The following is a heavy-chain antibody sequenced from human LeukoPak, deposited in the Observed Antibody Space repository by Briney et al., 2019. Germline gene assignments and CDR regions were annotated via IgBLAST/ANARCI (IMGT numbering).Heavy chain of an antibody. D-gene: IGHD3-10*01. V-gene: IGHV3-23*01. CDR2: ISTSSVTT. CDR1: GFTFSSYA. Sequence: PGGSLRLSCAASGFTFSSYAMSWVRQATGKRLKGVSGISTSSVTTHYADAVKGRFTISRDDSKNTLYLQMNSLRAEDTAVYYCAKDSASGSGLWLHFDYWGQGTLVTVSS. J-gene: IGHJ4*02. CDR3: AKDSASGSGLWLHFDY.